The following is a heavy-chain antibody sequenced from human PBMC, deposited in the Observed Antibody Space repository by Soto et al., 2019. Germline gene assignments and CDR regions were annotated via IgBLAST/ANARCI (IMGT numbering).Heavy chain of an antibody. CDR2: IKQDGSEK. CDR1: GFTFSNYW. J-gene: IGHJ4*02. CDR3: ARGSSSSWYYFDY. D-gene: IGHD6-13*01. V-gene: IGHV3-7*01. Sequence: EVQLVESGGGLVQPGGSLRLSCAASGFTFSNYWMSWVRQAPGKGLEWVANIKQDGSEKYYVDSVKGRFTISRDNAKNSVYLQMNSLRAEDTAVFYCARGSSSSWYYFDYWGQGTLVTVSS.